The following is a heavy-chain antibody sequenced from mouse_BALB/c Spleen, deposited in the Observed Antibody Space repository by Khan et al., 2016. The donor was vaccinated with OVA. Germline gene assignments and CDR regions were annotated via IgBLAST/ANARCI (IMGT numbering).Heavy chain of an antibody. CDR3: ARLAYYYNSEGFAY. Sequence: DVQLVESGGDLVKPGGSLKLSCAASGFTFSTYGMSWVRHTPDKRLEWVATISSGGSYTYYPDSVKGRFTISRDNAKNTLYLQMSSLKSEDTALYYCARLAYYYNSEGFAYWGQGTLVTVSA. V-gene: IGHV5-6*01. CDR2: ISSGGSYT. CDR1: GFTFSTYG. D-gene: IGHD1-1*01. J-gene: IGHJ3*01.